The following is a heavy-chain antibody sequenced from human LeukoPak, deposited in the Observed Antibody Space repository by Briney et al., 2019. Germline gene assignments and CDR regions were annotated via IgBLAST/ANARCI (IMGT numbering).Heavy chain of an antibody. Sequence: ASVKVSCKASGYTFTSYGISWVRQAPGQGLEWMGWISAYNGNTNYAQKLQGRVTMTTDESTSTAYMELTSLRSEDTAVYYCARGYCSSTSCFLDYWGQGTLVTVSS. CDR3: ARGYCSSTSCFLDY. D-gene: IGHD2-2*01. J-gene: IGHJ4*02. V-gene: IGHV1-18*01. CDR1: GYTFTSYG. CDR2: ISAYNGNT.